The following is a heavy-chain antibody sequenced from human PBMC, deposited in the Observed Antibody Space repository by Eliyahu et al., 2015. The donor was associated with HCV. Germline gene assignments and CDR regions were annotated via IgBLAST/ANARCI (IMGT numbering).Heavy chain of an antibody. J-gene: IGHJ4*02. V-gene: IGHV4-4*07. CDR3: ARERRDGYNTGDLFDY. D-gene: IGHD5-24*01. CDR1: GGXISSYY. Sequence: QVQLQESGPGLVKPSETLSLTCTVSGGXISSYYWSWIRQPAGKGLEWIGRIYTSGSTNYNPSLKSRVTMSVDTSKNQFSLKLSSVTAADTAVYYCARERRDGYNTGDLFDYWGQGTLVTVSS. CDR2: IYTSGST.